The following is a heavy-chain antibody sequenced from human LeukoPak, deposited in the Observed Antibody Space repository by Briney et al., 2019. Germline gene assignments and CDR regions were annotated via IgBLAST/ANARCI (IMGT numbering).Heavy chain of an antibody. D-gene: IGHD2-15*01. J-gene: IGHJ5*02. CDR1: GGSISSYY. CDR2: IYYSGST. CDR3: ARWLGYCSGGSCYPASWFDP. V-gene: IGHV4-59*12. Sequence: PSETLSLTCTVSGGSISSYYWSWIRQPPGKGLEWIGYIYYSGSTNYNPSLKSRVTISVDTSKNQFSLKLSSVTAADTAVYYCARWLGYCSGGSCYPASWFDPWGQGTLVTVSS.